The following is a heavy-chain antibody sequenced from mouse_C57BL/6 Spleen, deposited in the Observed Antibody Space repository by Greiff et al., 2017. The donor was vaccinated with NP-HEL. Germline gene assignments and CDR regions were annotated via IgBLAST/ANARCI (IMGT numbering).Heavy chain of an antibody. J-gene: IGHJ3*01. CDR1: GYTFTSYG. D-gene: IGHD2-4*01. CDR2: IYPRSGNT. CDR3: ARWGDYEGFAY. V-gene: IGHV1-81*01. Sequence: QVQLKQSGAELARPGASVKLSCKASGYTFTSYGISWVKQRTGQGLEWIGEIYPRSGNTYYNEKFKGKATLTADKSSSTAYMELRSLTSEDSAVYFCARWGDYEGFAYWGQGTLVTVSA.